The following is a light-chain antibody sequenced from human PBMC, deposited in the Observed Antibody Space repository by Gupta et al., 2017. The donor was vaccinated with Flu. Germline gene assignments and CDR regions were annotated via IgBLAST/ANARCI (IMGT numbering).Light chain of an antibody. Sequence: EIVLTQSPGTLSLSPGQRATLSCRASQSVSASYLAWYQQRPGQAPRLLIYAASTRATGIPDRFSGSGSGTDFTLTISRLEPEDFAMYYCQQYGSSFTFGPGTQVDIK. CDR3: QQYGSSFT. V-gene: IGKV3-20*01. CDR2: AAS. CDR1: QSVSASY. J-gene: IGKJ3*01.